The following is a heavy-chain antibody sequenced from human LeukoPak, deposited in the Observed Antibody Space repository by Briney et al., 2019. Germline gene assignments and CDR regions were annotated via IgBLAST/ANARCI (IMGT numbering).Heavy chain of an antibody. CDR3: ARDLRCSGGSCYSVSWFDP. CDR1: GGSISSGSYY. D-gene: IGHD2-15*01. Sequence: SETLSLTCTVSGGSISSGSYYWSWIRQPAGKGLERIGRIYTSGSTNYNPSLKSRVTISVDTSKNQFSLKLSSVTAADTAVYYCARDLRCSGGSCYSVSWFDPWGQGTLVTVSS. J-gene: IGHJ5*02. V-gene: IGHV4-61*02. CDR2: IYTSGST.